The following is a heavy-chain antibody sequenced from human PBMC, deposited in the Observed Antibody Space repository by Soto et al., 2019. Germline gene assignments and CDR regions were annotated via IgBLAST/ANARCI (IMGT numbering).Heavy chain of an antibody. V-gene: IGHV4-59*01. CDR2: IYYSGST. Sequence: SETLSLTCTVSGGSISSYYWSWIRQPPGKGLEWIGYIYYSGSTNYDPSLKSRVTISVDTSKNQFSLKLSSVTAADTAVYYCARGRGITIFGTQGYYGMDVWGQGTTVTVSS. J-gene: IGHJ6*02. CDR1: GGSISSYY. D-gene: IGHD3-3*01. CDR3: ARGRGITIFGTQGYYGMDV.